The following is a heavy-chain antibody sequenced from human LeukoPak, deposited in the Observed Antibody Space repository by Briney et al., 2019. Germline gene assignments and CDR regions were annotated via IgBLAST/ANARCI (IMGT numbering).Heavy chain of an antibody. J-gene: IGHJ4*02. CDR1: EFTFRGYW. V-gene: IGHV3-74*01. Sequence: PGESLRLSCAASEFTFRGYWMGWVRQAPGKGLVWVSRSSDGSGTAYADSVKGRFTITRDNAKNTLYLQMNSLRAEDTAVYYCARISNYAFDYWGQGTLVTVSS. CDR3: ARISNYAFDY. CDR2: SSDGSGT. D-gene: IGHD4-11*01.